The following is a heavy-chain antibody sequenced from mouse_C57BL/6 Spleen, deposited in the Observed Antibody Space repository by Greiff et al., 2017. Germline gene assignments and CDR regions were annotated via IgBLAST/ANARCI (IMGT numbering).Heavy chain of an antibody. CDR2: IYPGDGDT. V-gene: IGHV1-82*01. CDR1: GYAFSSSW. D-gene: IGHD2-2*01. CDR3: ARGGYYDAMDY. Sequence: VQLQQSGPELVKPGASVKISCKASGYAFSSSWMNWVKQRPGKGLEWIGRIYPGDGDTNYNGKFKGKATLTAGKSSSTAYMQLSSLTSEDSAVYFCARGGYYDAMDYWGQGTSVTVSS. J-gene: IGHJ4*01.